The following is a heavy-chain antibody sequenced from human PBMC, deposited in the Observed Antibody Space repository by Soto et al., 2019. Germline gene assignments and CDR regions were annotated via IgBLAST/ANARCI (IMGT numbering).Heavy chain of an antibody. D-gene: IGHD2-21*01. CDR2: IYYGDSSDGST. J-gene: IGHJ4*02. CDR3: ARPGAVRRQRIVVLDY. Sequence: SETLSLTCSVSGGSFTTKTYYWGWIRQPPGKGLEWIGSIYYGDSSDGSTYYSPTLESRVNIAVDTSKSTFSLALRCVTATETAVYYCARPGAVRRQRIVVLDYWGPGALVTVSS. V-gene: IGHV4-39*01. CDR1: GGSFTTKTYY.